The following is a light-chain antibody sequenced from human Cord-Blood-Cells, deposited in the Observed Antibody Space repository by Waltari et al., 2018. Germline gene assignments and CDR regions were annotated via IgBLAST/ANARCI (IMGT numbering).Light chain of an antibody. CDR1: ALPKQY. CDR2: KDS. J-gene: IGLJ3*02. CDR3: QSADSSGTLWV. V-gene: IGLV3-25*03. Sequence: SYELTQPPSVSVSPGQTARITCSGDALPKQYAYWYQQKPGQAPVLVIYKDSGRPSGIPGRFSGSSSGTTVTLTISGVQAEDEADYYCQSADSSGTLWVFGGGTKLTVL.